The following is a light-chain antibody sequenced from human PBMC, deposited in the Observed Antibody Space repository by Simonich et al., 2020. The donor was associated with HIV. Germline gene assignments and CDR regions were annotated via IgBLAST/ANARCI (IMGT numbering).Light chain of an antibody. V-gene: IGKV1-5*03. CDR1: QSISSW. CDR2: KAA. Sequence: DIQMTQSPSTLSASVGNRGTITCRASQSISSWLAWYQQKPGKAPKRLIYKAASLESGVPSRFSGSGSGTEFTLTISSLQPDDFATYYCQQYNSLWVTFGGGTKVEIK. CDR3: QQYNSLWVT. J-gene: IGKJ4*01.